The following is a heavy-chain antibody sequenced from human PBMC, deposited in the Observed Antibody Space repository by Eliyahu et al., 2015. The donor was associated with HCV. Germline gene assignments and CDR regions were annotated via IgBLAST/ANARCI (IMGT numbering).Heavy chain of an antibody. V-gene: IGHV4-38-2*01. CDR3: ANMYDFWSGYSLLAH. Sequence: QLQLQASGPGLVRPSETLSLTCAVSGNFISSDYYWGWIRQSPGQGLEWXGSIYRSGTTPYNPSLKSRVSISGDTSNTQFSLRLSSATAADTAVYYCANMYDFWSGYSLLAHWGQGAPVTVSS. CDR2: IYRSGTT. CDR1: GNFISSDYY. D-gene: IGHD3-3*01. J-gene: IGHJ4*02.